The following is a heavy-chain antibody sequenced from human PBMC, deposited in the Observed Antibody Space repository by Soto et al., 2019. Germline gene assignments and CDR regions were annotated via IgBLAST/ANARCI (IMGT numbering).Heavy chain of an antibody. D-gene: IGHD6-13*01. CDR3: ARGSGIAAAGLDF. J-gene: IGHJ4*02. CDR1: GYTFSSYG. CDR2: ISPYNGDT. V-gene: IGHV1-18*01. Sequence: ASVKVSCKASGYTFSSYGLTWVRQAPGQGLEWMGWISPYNGDTSYAQKLQGRVTMTTDTSTSTAYVDLRRLRSDDTAVYYCARGSGIAAAGLDFWGPG.